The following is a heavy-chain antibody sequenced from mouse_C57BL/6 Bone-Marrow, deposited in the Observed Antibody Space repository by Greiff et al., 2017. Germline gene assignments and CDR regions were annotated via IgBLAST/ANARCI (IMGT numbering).Heavy chain of an antibody. CDR3: ARRGCGHAMDY. Sequence: EVQLVESGGGLVQPGGSLTLSCAASGFTFSDYGMAWVRQAPRKGPEWVAFISNLAYSIYSADTVTGRFTISRENAKNTLYLEMSSLRSEDTAMYYCARRGCGHAMDYWGQGTSVTVSS. V-gene: IGHV5-15*04. CDR2: ISNLAYSI. CDR1: GFTFSDYG. J-gene: IGHJ4*01.